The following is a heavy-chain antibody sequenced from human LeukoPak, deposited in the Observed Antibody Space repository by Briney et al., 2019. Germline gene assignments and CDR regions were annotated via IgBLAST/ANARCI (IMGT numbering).Heavy chain of an antibody. D-gene: IGHD5-18*01. CDR3: AREGRGYSYGYISNWFDP. V-gene: IGHV3-21*01. J-gene: IGHJ5*02. CDR2: ITSGSTYV. CDR1: GFTFSNYN. Sequence: PGGSLRLSCAASGFTFSNYNMNWVRQAPGRGLEWVSSITSGSTYVFYTDSVKGRFTISRDNAKNSLYLQMNSLRAEDTAVYYCAREGRGYSYGYISNWFDPWGQGTLVTVSS.